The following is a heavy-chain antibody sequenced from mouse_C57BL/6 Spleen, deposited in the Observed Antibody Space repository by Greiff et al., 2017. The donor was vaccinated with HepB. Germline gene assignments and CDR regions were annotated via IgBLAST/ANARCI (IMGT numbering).Heavy chain of an antibody. V-gene: IGHV1-15*01. Sequence: VQGVESGAELVRPGASVTLSCKASGYTFTDYEMHWVKQTPVHGLEWIGAIDPETGGTAYNQKFKGKAILTADKSSSTAYMELRSLTSEDSAVYYCTRGLDYGDWYFDVWGTGTTVTVSS. CDR1: GYTFTDYE. CDR2: IDPETGGT. CDR3: TRGLDYGDWYFDV. D-gene: IGHD2-4*01. J-gene: IGHJ1*03.